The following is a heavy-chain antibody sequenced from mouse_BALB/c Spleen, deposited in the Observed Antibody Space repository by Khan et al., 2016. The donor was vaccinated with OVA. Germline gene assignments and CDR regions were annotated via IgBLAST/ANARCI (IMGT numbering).Heavy chain of an antibody. CDR3: VRGLFDF. J-gene: IGHJ1*01. CDR1: GYTFTDYY. CDR2: INPNNGSS. V-gene: IGHV1-26*01. Sequence: EVQLQQSGPELVKPGASVKMSCKASGYTFTDYYMKWLKQSHGKSLEWIGEINPNNGSSFYNQKFKGKATLTVDKSSSTAYMQLSSLTYEDSAVYDCVRGLFDFWGVGTTVTVSA.